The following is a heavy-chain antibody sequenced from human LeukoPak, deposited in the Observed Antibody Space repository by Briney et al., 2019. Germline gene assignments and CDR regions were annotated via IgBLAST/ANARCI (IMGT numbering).Heavy chain of an antibody. CDR2: ISYDGSNK. Sequence: GGSLRLSCAASGFTFSNYAMHWVHQAPGKGLEWVALISYDGSNKYYADSVKGRFTISRDNSKNTLYLQMNSLRAEDTAVYYCARDDPLYDYYGMDVWGQGTTVTVSS. CDR1: GFTFSNYA. V-gene: IGHV3-30-3*01. CDR3: ARDDPLYDYYGMDV. J-gene: IGHJ6*02. D-gene: IGHD3-16*01.